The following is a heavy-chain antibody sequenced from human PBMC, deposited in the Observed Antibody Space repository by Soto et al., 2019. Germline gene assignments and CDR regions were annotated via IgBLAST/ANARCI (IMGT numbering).Heavy chain of an antibody. Sequence: ASVKVSCKASGYSFTGLDINWVRQTTGQALEWMGWMQPSSGRTGYAQKFQGRVTMTRDTSINTAYMELSSLTSDDTAFYYCARGVTAGVDYWGQGTLVTVSS. V-gene: IGHV1-8*01. CDR3: ARGVTAGVDY. D-gene: IGHD1-26*01. CDR1: GYSFTGLD. J-gene: IGHJ4*02. CDR2: MQPSSGRT.